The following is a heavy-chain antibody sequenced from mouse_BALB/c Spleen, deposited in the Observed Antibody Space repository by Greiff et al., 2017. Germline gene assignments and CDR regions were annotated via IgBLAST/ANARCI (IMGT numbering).Heavy chain of an antibody. Sequence: EVKLMESGGDLVKPGGSLKLSCAASGFTFSSYGMSWVRQTPDKRLEWVATISSGGSYTYYPDSVKGRFTISRDNAKNTLYLQMSSLKSEDTAMYYCARLRRGGYYFDYWGQGTTLTVSS. D-gene: IGHD2-4*01. CDR1: GFTFSSYG. V-gene: IGHV5-6*01. J-gene: IGHJ2*01. CDR3: ARLRRGGYYFDY. CDR2: ISSGGSYT.